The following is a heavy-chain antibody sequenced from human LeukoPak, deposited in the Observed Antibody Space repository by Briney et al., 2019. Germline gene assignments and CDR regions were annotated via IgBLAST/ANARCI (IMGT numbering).Heavy chain of an antibody. CDR2: ISSSSSYI. Sequence: GGSLRLSCAASGFTFSSYSMNWVRQAPGKGLEGVSSISSSSSYIYYADSVKGRFTISRDNAKNSLYLQMNSLRAEDTAVYYCARVERVRGYYYYMDVWGKGTTVTVSS. CDR3: ARVERVRGYYYYMDV. V-gene: IGHV3-21*01. J-gene: IGHJ6*03. D-gene: IGHD3-10*01. CDR1: GFTFSSYS.